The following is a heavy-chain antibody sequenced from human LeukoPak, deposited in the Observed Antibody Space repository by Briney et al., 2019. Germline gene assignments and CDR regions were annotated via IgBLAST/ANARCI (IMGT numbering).Heavy chain of an antibody. V-gene: IGHV3-53*01. CDR3: ARAYYYDY. CDR2: IYSGGST. Sequence: ETLSLTCAVYGGSFSGYYWSWVRQAPGKGLEWVSVIYSGGSTYYADSVKGRFTISRDNSKNTLYLQMNSLRAEDTAVYYCARAYYYDYWGQGTLVTVSS. J-gene: IGHJ4*02. CDR1: GGSFSGYY. D-gene: IGHD3-22*01.